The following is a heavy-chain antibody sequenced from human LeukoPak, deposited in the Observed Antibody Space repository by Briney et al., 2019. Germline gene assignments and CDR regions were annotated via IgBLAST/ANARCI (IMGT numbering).Heavy chain of an antibody. J-gene: IGHJ3*02. Sequence: SETLSLTCAVYGGSFSGYYWSWIRQPPGKGLVRIGEINHSGSTNYNPSLKSRVTISVDTSKNQFSPKLSSVTAADTAVYYCARVRGVIIEVGAFDIWGQGTMVTVSS. D-gene: IGHD3-10*01. CDR1: GGSFSGYY. CDR3: ARVRGVIIEVGAFDI. CDR2: INHSGST. V-gene: IGHV4-34*01.